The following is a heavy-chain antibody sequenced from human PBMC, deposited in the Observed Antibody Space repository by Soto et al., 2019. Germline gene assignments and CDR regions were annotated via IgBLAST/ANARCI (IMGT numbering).Heavy chain of an antibody. J-gene: IGHJ4*02. Sequence: GASVKVSCKASGYTFTSYDINWVRQATGQGLEGMGWMNPNSGNTDYAQKFQGRVTMTRNTSISTAYMELSSLRSEDTAVYYCALGPNFWSGYYTPHWGQGTMVTVSS. CDR1: GYTFTSYD. D-gene: IGHD3-3*01. V-gene: IGHV1-8*01. CDR3: ALGPNFWSGYYTPH. CDR2: MNPNSGNT.